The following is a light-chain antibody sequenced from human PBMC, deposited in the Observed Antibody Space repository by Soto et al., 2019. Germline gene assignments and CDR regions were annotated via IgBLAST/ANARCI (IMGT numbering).Light chain of an antibody. J-gene: IGLJ2*01. CDR3: QSDDSSVV. CDR1: SSNIGAGYD. V-gene: IGLV1-40*01. CDR2: GNS. Sequence: QSVLTQPPSVSGAPGQRVTISCTGSSSNIGAGYDVHWYQQLPGTAPKLLIYGNSNRPSGVPDRFSGSKSGTSASLAINGLQAEDEADYYCQSDDSSVVFGGGTKLTVL.